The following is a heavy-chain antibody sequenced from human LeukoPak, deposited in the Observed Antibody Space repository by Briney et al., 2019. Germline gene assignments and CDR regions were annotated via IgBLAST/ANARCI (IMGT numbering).Heavy chain of an antibody. V-gene: IGHV3-66*01. J-gene: IGHJ4*02. CDR2: IYSGGST. CDR3: ARNIPVTRWGY. D-gene: IGHD2-21*01. CDR1: GFTVSNNY. Sequence: GGSLRLSCAASGFTVSNNYMTWVRQAPGKGLEWVSLIYSGGSTYYADSVEGRFTIPRDNSKNMVYLQMNSLRAEDTAVYYCARNIPVTRWGYWGQGTLVTVSS.